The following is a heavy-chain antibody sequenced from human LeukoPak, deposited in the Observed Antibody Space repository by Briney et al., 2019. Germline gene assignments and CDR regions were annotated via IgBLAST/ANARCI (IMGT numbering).Heavy chain of an antibody. CDR3: ARGFDSSKVGY. Sequence: SQTLSLTCTVSGGSISSGGYYWSWIRQPPGKGLEWIGCMFYSGSTHYNPSLKSRVIVSVDTSKNQFSLNLSTVTAADTAVYYCARGFDSSKVGYWGQGTLVIVSS. J-gene: IGHJ4*02. CDR1: GGSISSGGYY. V-gene: IGHV4-31*03. D-gene: IGHD6-13*01. CDR2: MFYSGST.